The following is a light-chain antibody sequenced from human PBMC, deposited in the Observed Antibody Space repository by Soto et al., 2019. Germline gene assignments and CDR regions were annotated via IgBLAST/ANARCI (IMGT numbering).Light chain of an antibody. V-gene: IGKV3-20*01. CDR1: QSVSYNY. CDR2: GAS. J-gene: IGKJ4*01. Sequence: EIVLTQSPGTLSLSPGERATLSCRASQSVSYNYVAWYQQKPGQAPRLLIYGASNRATGIPDRFRGSGSGTDFTLTISRLEPEDFAVYYCQQHGISPLPFGGGTKVEIK. CDR3: QQHGISPLP.